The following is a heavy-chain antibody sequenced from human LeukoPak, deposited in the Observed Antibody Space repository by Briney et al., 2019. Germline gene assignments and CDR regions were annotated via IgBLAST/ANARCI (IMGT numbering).Heavy chain of an antibody. CDR3: AREPTYYDFWSGCYPSRYFDC. V-gene: IGHV3-7*01. J-gene: IGHJ4*02. CDR2: IKQDGSEK. D-gene: IGHD3-3*01. CDR1: GFTFSSYW. Sequence: GGSLRLSCAASGFTFSSYWMSWVRQAPGKGLEWVANIKQDGSEKYYVDSVKGRFTISRDNAKNSLYLQMNSLRAEDTAVYYCAREPTYYDFWSGCYPSRYFDCWGQGTLVTVSS.